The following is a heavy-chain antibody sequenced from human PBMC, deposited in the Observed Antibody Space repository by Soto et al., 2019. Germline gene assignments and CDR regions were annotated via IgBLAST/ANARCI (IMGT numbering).Heavy chain of an antibody. Sequence: EVQLLDSGGGLAQPGGSLRLSCAASGFTFGNYAMNWVRQAPGKGLEWVSTVSGNGAGTYYADSVKGRFTISRDNSRTTLYLKINNLRAEETAIFFCAKVPVSLRTFDSWGQGTLVTVSS. J-gene: IGHJ4*02. CDR2: VSGNGAGT. CDR3: AKVPVSLRTFDS. V-gene: IGHV3-23*01. D-gene: IGHD2-2*01. CDR1: GFTFGNYA.